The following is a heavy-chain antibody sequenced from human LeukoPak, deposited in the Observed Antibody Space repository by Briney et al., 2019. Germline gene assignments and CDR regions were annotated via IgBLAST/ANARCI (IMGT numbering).Heavy chain of an antibody. V-gene: IGHV4-61*02. CDR2: IYTSGNT. D-gene: IGHD4-23*01. Sequence: PSQTLSLTCTVSGGSISSDNYYWSWIRQPAGKGLEWIGRIYTSGNTNYNPSLKSRVTISVDTSKNQFSLKLSSVTAADTAVYYCAGLFGGPVSRRFDPWGQGTLVTVSS. J-gene: IGHJ5*02. CDR3: AGLFGGPVSRRFDP. CDR1: GGSISSDNYY.